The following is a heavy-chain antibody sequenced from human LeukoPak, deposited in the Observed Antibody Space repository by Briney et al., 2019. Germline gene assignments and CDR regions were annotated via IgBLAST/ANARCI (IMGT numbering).Heavy chain of an antibody. Sequence: GGSLRLSCAASGFTFNNYGMHWVRQAPGKGLEWVAVISYDGPNKYYADSVKGRFTISRDNSKNTLYLQMNSLRAEDTAVYYCAKDSGVLFGYNWFDPWGQGTLVTVSS. CDR3: AKDSGVLFGYNWFDP. CDR2: ISYDGPNK. CDR1: GFTFNNYG. J-gene: IGHJ5*02. V-gene: IGHV3-30*18. D-gene: IGHD3-10*01.